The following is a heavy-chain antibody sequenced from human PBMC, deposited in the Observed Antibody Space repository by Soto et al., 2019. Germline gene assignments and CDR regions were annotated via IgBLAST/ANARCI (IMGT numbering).Heavy chain of an antibody. J-gene: IGHJ4*02. V-gene: IGHV3-23*01. CDR1: GFTFSSYA. CDR3: AKVDWQQLVPLSFDY. Sequence: GGSLRLSCAASGFTFSSYAMSWVRQAPGKGLEWVSAISGSGGSTYYADSVKGRFTISRDNSKNTLYLQMNSLRAEDTAVYYCAKVDWQQLVPLSFDYWGQGTMVTVSS. CDR2: ISGSGGST. D-gene: IGHD6-13*01.